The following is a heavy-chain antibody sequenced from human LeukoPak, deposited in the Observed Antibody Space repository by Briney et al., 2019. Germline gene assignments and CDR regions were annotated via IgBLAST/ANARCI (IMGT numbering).Heavy chain of an antibody. Sequence: SETLSLTCAVYGGSFSGYYWSWIRQPPGKGLEWIGEINDSGSTNYNPSLKSRVTISVDTSKNQFSLKLSSVTAADTAVYYCARGRGYCSSTSCSNWFDPWGQGTLVTVPS. CDR1: GGSFSGYY. CDR3: ARGRGYCSSTSCSNWFDP. J-gene: IGHJ5*02. V-gene: IGHV4-34*01. CDR2: INDSGST. D-gene: IGHD2-2*01.